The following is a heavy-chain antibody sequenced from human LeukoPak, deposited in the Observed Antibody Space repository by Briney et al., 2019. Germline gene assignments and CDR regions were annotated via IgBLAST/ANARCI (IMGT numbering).Heavy chain of an antibody. D-gene: IGHD1-26*01. CDR1: GYSFTSYW. J-gene: IGHJ5*02. Sequence: GESLKISCKGSGYSFTSYWIGWVRQMPGKGLEWMGIIYPGDSYTRYSPSFQGQATISADKSISTAYLQWNSLKASDTAMYYCARLPQGATKWFDPWGQGTLVTVSS. CDR2: IYPGDSYT. CDR3: ARLPQGATKWFDP. V-gene: IGHV5-51*01.